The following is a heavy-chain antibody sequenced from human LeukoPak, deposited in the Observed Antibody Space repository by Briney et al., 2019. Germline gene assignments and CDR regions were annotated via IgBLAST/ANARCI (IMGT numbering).Heavy chain of an antibody. D-gene: IGHD4-23*01. CDR2: ISYDGSNK. CDR1: GFTFSSYA. CDR3: ARGRRTVVTPLGGGYFDY. J-gene: IGHJ4*02. Sequence: GSLRLSCAASGFTFSSYAMHWVRQAPGKGLEWVAVISYDGSNKYYADSVKGRFTISRDNSKNTLYLQMNSLRAEDTAVYYCARGRRTVVTPLGGGYFDYWGQGTLVTVSS. V-gene: IGHV3-30-3*01.